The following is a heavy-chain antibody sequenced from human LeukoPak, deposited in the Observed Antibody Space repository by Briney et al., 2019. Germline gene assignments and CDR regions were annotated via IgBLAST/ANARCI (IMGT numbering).Heavy chain of an antibody. J-gene: IGHJ4*02. CDR2: ISSSGITI. D-gene: IGHD3-10*01. Sequence: GGSLRLSCAPSGFTFSSYEMNWVRQAPGKGLEWVSYISSSGITIYYADSVKGRFTISRDNAKNSLYLQMDSLRAEDTAVYYCARDGTTMVRGVIILFDYWGQGTLVSVSS. V-gene: IGHV3-48*03. CDR3: ARDGTTMVRGVIILFDY. CDR1: GFTFSSYE.